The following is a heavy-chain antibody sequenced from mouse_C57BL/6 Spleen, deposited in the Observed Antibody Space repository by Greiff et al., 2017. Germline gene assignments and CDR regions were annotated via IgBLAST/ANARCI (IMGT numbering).Heavy chain of an antibody. D-gene: IGHD1-1*01. CDR3: ARRDYYGPFDY. CDR1: GFTFSSYT. V-gene: IGHV5-9*01. CDR2: ISGGGGNT. Sequence: EVKLMESGGGLVKPGGSLKLSCAASGFTFSSYTMSWVRQTPEKRLEWVATISGGGGNTYYPDSVKGRFTISRDNAKNTLYLQMSSLRSEDTALYYCARRDYYGPFDYWGQGTTLTVSS. J-gene: IGHJ2*01.